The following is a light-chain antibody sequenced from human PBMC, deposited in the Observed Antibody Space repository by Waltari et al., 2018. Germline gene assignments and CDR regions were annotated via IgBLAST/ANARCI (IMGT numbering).Light chain of an antibody. CDR2: DVS. V-gene: IGLV2-14*03. J-gene: IGLJ3*02. Sequence: QSALTQPASVSGSPGQSITISCTGTSSDVGTYNYVSWYQQHPGKAPKLLIYDVSFRPSGVSYRFAGSKSGNTASLTISGLQAEDEADYYCSSYITTNTLELFGGGTSLTVL. CDR1: SSDVGTYNY. CDR3: SSYITTNTLEL.